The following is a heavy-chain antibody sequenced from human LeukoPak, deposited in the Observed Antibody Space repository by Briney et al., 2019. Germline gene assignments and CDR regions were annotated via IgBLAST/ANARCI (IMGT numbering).Heavy chain of an antibody. CDR3: ARAYYYDSPDAFDI. CDR1: GYTFTRYA. J-gene: IGHJ3*02. D-gene: IGHD3-22*01. V-gene: IGHV7-4-1*02. CDR2: INTNTGNP. Sequence: GASVKVSCKASGYTFTRYAMNRVRQAPGQGLEWMGWINTNTGNPTYAQGFIGRFVFSLETSVSTAYLQISRLKAEDTAVYYCARAYYYDSPDAFDIWGQGTMVTVSS.